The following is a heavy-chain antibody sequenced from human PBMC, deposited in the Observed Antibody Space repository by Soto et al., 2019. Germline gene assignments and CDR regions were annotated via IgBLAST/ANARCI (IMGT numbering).Heavy chain of an antibody. D-gene: IGHD1-26*01. CDR2: ISFDGSKK. CDR3: EREVVGASGQRLFDL. J-gene: IGHJ2*01. CDR1: GFTFSNYA. Sequence: GGSLRLSCASSGFTFSNYAMHWVRQAPGKGLEWVAVISFDGSKKYYADSVKGRFTISRDNSKNTLYLQMNSLRAEDTAVYYCEREVVGASGQRLFDLWGPGTMVTVS. V-gene: IGHV3-30-3*01.